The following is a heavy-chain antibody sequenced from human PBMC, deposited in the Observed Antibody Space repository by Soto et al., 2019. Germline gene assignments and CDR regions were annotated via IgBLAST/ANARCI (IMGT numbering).Heavy chain of an antibody. V-gene: IGHV3-30*03. CDR1: GFPFSSYG. CDR2: ISYDGSNK. Sequence: QVQLVESGGGVVQPGRSLRLSCAASGFPFSSYGMHWVRQAPGNGLEWVAHISYDGSNKPYTDSVMGRFTIYRDNSKKMLYMQMSSLRAEDTAVYYCAGGQYYFDYCGQGNRVSVSS. D-gene: IGHD2-15*01. J-gene: IGHJ4*02. CDR3: AGGQYYFDY.